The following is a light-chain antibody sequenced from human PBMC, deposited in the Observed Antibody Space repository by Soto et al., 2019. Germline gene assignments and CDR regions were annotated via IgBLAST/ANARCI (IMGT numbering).Light chain of an antibody. V-gene: IGKV1-39*01. CDR2: AAS. J-gene: IGKJ2*01. CDR1: QSISSY. Sequence: DIQMTQSPSSLSASVGDRVTITCRPSQSISSYLNWYQQKPGKAPKLLIYAASSLQSGVPSRFSGSGSGTDFTLTISSLQPEDFATYYCQQSYSTPTFGQGTKVDVK. CDR3: QQSYSTPT.